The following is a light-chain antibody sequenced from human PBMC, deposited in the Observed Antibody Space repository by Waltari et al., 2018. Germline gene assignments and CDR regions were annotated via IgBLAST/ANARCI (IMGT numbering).Light chain of an antibody. CDR1: QSISSW. CDR3: QQYDPLSPYT. V-gene: IGKV1-5*03. J-gene: IGKJ2*01. Sequence: DIQMTQSPSSLSASVGDRVTITCRASQSISSWLAWYQLKPGKAPKLLIYQASSLESGVPSRVSGSGSGTEFTLTISSLQPDDFATYYCQQYDPLSPYTFGQGTKLEI. CDR2: QAS.